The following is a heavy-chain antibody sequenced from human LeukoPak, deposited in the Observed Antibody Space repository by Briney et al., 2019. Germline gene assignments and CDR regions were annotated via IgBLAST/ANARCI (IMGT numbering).Heavy chain of an antibody. CDR3: AKKIYEGVFDI. V-gene: IGHV3-23*01. CDR2: ISGTGDST. Sequence: PGGSLRLSCAASGFTFSSYAMSWVRQAPGKGLEWVSVISGTGDSTYYADSVKGRFTISRDNSKNTLYLQMNSLRAEDTAVYYCAKKIYEGVFDIWGQGTRVPVFS. D-gene: IGHD3-3*01. CDR1: GFTFSSYA. J-gene: IGHJ3*02.